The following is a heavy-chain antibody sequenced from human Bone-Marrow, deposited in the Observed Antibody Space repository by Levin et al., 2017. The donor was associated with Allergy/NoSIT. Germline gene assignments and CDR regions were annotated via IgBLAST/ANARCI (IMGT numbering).Heavy chain of an antibody. J-gene: IGHJ4*02. Sequence: ETLSLTCAASGFTFSSYWMHWVRQAPGKGLVWVSHINSDGSSTTYADSVKGRFTISRDNTKNTLYLQMNSLRAEDTAVYYCTGVTDFDYWGQGTVVTVSS. D-gene: IGHD2-21*02. CDR2: INSDGSST. CDR1: GFTFSSYW. V-gene: IGHV3-74*01. CDR3: TGVTDFDY.